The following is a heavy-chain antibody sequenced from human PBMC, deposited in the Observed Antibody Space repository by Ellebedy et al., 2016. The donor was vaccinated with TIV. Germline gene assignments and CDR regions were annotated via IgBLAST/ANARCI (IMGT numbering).Heavy chain of an antibody. J-gene: IGHJ4*02. Sequence: GESLKISCAASGFTFSSYAMSWVRQAPGKGLEWVGRIKSKTDGGTTDYAAPVKGRFTISRDDSKNSLYLQMNSLETEDTAVYYCVRVDFAYYFDSWGQGTLVTVSS. CDR3: VRVDFAYYFDS. CDR2: IKSKTDGGTT. D-gene: IGHD3-3*01. V-gene: IGHV3-15*01. CDR1: GFTFSSYA.